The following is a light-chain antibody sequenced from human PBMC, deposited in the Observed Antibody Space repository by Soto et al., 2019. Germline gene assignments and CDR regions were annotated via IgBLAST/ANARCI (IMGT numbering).Light chain of an antibody. V-gene: IGKV3-15*01. CDR3: QQYYKWPLT. Sequence: VMTQSPATLSVSPGERATLSCRASQSVYSMLAWYQQKPGQAPRLLIYDASTRATGIPASFSGSGSGTEFTLTISSLQSQDFAVYYCQQYYKWPLTFGGGTKVDIK. CDR2: DAS. J-gene: IGKJ4*01. CDR1: QSVYSM.